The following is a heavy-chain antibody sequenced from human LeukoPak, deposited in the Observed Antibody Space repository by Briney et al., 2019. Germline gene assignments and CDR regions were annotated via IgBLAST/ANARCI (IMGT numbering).Heavy chain of an antibody. J-gene: IGHJ4*02. CDR2: IYYSGST. D-gene: IGHD1-1*01. Sequence: KPSETLSLTCTVSGGSISSYYWSWIRQPPGKGLEWIGYIYYSGSTNYNPSLKSRVTISVDTSKNQFSLKLSSVTAADTAVYYCARHTTAATGTFDHWGQGTLVTVSS. V-gene: IGHV4-59*08. CDR1: GGSISSYY. CDR3: ARHTTAATGTFDH.